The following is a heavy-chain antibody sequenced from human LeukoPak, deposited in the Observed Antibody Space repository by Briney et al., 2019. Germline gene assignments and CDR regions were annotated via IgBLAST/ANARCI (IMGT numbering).Heavy chain of an antibody. J-gene: IGHJ6*03. CDR2: ISSGSQYI. CDR1: GFTFDSYS. CDR3: ARGELYYYEVNGNNYYMDV. D-gene: IGHD3-22*01. Sequence: PGGSLRVSCASSGFTFDSYSMNWVRQAPGKGLEWVSYISSGSQYIYYADSVKGRFTISRDNAKNSLYLEMNSLRAEDTAVYYCARGELYYYEVNGNNYYMDVWGKGTMVTVS. V-gene: IGHV3-21*01.